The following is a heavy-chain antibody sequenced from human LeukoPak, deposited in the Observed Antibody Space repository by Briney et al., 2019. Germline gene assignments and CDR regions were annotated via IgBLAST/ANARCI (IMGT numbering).Heavy chain of an antibody. D-gene: IGHD3-10*01. V-gene: IGHV3-53*01. CDR1: GFTVSSNY. CDR3: ARGITMVRGAENWFDP. J-gene: IGHJ5*02. CDR2: IYSGGST. Sequence: GGSLRLSCAASGFTVSSNYMSWVRQAPGKGLEWVSVIYSGGSTYYADSVKGRFTISRDNSKNTLYLQMNSLRAEDTAEYYCARGITMVRGAENWFDPWGQGTLVTVSS.